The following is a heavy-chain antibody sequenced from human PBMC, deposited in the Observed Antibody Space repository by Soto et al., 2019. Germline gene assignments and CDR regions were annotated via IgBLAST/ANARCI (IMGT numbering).Heavy chain of an antibody. CDR1: GFTFSSYG. D-gene: IGHD6-6*01. V-gene: IGHV3-33*01. CDR2: IWYDGSNK. J-gene: IGHJ5*02. Sequence: GGSLRLSCAASGFTFSSYGMHWVRQAPGKGLEWVAVIWYDGSNKYYADSVKGRFTISRDNSKNTLYLQMNSLRAEDTAVYYCAREAARRDYGWFDPWGQGTLVTVSS. CDR3: AREAARRDYGWFDP.